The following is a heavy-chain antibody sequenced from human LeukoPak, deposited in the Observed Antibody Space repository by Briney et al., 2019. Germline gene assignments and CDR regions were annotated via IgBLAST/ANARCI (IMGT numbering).Heavy chain of an antibody. CDR1: GGSISSSSYY. D-gene: IGHD3-10*01. Sequence: PSETLSLTCTVSGGSISSSSYYWGWIRQPPGKGLEWIGSIYYNGSTYYNPSLKSRVTISVDTSKNQFSLKLSSVTAADTAVYYCARLSDYYGSGELDYWGQGTLVTVSS. J-gene: IGHJ4*02. CDR3: ARLSDYYGSGELDY. V-gene: IGHV4-39*01. CDR2: IYYNGST.